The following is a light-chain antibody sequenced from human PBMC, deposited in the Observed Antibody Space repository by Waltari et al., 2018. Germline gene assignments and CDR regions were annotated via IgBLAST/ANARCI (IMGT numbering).Light chain of an antibody. V-gene: IGLV3-21*02. J-gene: IGLJ1*01. CDR3: QVWDSTIDQYV. CDR1: NIGSKL. Sequence: SHMLTQPPSVSVAPGQTARITCGGNNIGSKLVYWYQQKAGQAPLLVVYDDSDRPSGAPGRFPGSKSGDTATRSISRVEGGDEADYYCQVWDSTIDQYVFGSGTKVTVL. CDR2: DDS.